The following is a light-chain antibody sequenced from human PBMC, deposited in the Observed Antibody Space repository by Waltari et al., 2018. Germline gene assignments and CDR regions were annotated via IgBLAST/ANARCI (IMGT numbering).Light chain of an antibody. Sequence: DFQMTQPPSSLSASVGDRVTITWRGSQSTSTYLNWYQQKPGKAPKLLIYAASSLQSGDPSRFRGSRAGTGFTLTISSLQPEAFATYYCQQSYSPHTFGGGTKVEIK. CDR3: QQSYSPHT. J-gene: IGKJ4*01. CDR1: QSTSTY. CDR2: AAS. V-gene: IGKV1-39*01.